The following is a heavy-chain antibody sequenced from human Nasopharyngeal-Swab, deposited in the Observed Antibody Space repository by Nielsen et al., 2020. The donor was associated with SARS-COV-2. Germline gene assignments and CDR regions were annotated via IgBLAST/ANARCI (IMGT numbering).Heavy chain of an antibody. J-gene: IGHJ6*03. D-gene: IGHD1-26*01. CDR3: ASSGPGGSYPPPYYYYYYMDV. CDR1: GYTFTGYY. CDR2: INPNSGGT. Sequence: ASVKVSCKASGYTFTGYYMHWVRQAPGQGLEWMGWINPNSGGTNYAQKFQGWVTMTRDTSISTAYMELSRLRSDDTAVYYCASSGPGGSYPPPYYYYYYMDVWGKGTTVTVSS. V-gene: IGHV1-2*04.